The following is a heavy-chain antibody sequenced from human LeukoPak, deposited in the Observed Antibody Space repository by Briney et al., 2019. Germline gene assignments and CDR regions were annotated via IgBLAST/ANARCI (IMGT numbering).Heavy chain of an antibody. J-gene: IGHJ5*02. V-gene: IGHV1-24*01. CDR3: ARDQSTGDYAYFDP. CDR2: FDIEDVET. CDR1: GYALSESS. D-gene: IGHD3-16*01. Sequence: ASVKVFCKVSGYALSESSIHWVRQTPGEGFEWMGGFDIEDVETAYAQKFRGRVTMTEDTSTDTAYMELRSLRSDDTAVYYCARDQSTGDYAYFDPWGQGTLVTVSS.